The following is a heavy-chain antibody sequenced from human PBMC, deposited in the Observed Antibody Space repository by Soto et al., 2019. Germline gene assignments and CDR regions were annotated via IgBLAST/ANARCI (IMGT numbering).Heavy chain of an antibody. V-gene: IGHV3-23*01. J-gene: IGHJ4*02. Sequence: EVQLLESGGDLVQPGGSLRLACAASGFSFSSYAMVWVRQAPGKGLEWVSVISARGGSSYFAASVKGRFTISRDNSKNVLSLEMNSLRAEDTGTYFSAKGSIEYSASVDHWGQRTLVLVSS. D-gene: IGHD5-12*01. CDR3: AKGSIEYSASVDH. CDR1: GFSFSSYA. CDR2: ISARGGSS.